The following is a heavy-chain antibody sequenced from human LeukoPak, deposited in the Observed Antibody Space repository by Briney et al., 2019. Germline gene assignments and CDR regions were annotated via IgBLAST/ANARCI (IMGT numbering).Heavy chain of an antibody. CDR1: GGTFSRYA. CDR3: ARDQEYYYGSGSFDY. J-gene: IGHJ4*02. CDR2: IISIFGTA. Sequence: ASVKVSCKASGGTFSRYAISWVRQAGGRGREGVGGIISIFGTANYAQKFRGRVTITADGSTSTAYMAPSSLRSEHTAVYYCARDQEYYYGSGSFDYWGQGTLVTVSS. D-gene: IGHD3-10*01. V-gene: IGHV1-69*13.